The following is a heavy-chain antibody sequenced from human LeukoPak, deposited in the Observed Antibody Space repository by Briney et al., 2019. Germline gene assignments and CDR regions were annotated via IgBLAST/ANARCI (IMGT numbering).Heavy chain of an antibody. D-gene: IGHD2-21*02. CDR2: IYHSGST. V-gene: IGHV4-30-2*01. CDR1: GGSISSGGYS. J-gene: IGHJ4*02. CDR3: AGGGDWLWVAY. Sequence: SETLSLTCAVSGGSISSGGYSWSWIRQPPGKGLEWIGYIYHSGSTYYNPSLKSRVTISVDRSKNQFSLKLSSVTAADTAVYYCAGGGDWLWVAYWGQGTLVTVSS.